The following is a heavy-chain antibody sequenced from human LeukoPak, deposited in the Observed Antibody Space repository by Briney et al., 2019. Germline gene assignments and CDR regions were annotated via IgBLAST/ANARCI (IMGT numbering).Heavy chain of an antibody. D-gene: IGHD6-19*01. CDR3: AKDSIAVAGPGYY. CDR1: GFTFSSYG. V-gene: IGHV3-30*18. Sequence: GRSLRLSCAASGFTFSSYGMHWVRQAPGKGLEWVAVISYDGSNKYYADSVKGRFTISRDNSKNTLYLQMNSLRAEDTAVYYCAKDSIAVAGPGYYWGQGTLVPVSS. CDR2: ISYDGSNK. J-gene: IGHJ4*02.